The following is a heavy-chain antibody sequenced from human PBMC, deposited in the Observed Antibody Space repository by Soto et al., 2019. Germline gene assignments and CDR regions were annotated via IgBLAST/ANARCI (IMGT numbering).Heavy chain of an antibody. Sequence: ASVKVSCKASGYSVSEYYIHWVRRAPGQGLEWMGWIDPRSGGTNYAPKFQGRVTMTRDTAINAAYMELNSLINDDTAVYYCARDELQIGGSYSYWGQGTLVTVSS. D-gene: IGHD1-26*01. CDR2: IDPRSGGT. CDR1: GYSVSEYY. V-gene: IGHV1-2*02. CDR3: ARDELQIGGSYSY. J-gene: IGHJ4*02.